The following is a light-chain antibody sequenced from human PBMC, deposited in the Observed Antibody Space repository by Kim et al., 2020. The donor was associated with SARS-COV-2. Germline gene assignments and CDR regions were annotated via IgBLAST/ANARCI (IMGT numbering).Light chain of an antibody. CDR1: SSNIGRCP. Sequence: QRVTTSCSGSSSNIGRCPLSWYQQLPGTAPKLLIYSHNQRPSGVPDRFSGSTSGTSASLAISGLQSEDEADYYCAAWDDSLNGQGVFGGGTKLTVL. CDR2: SHN. J-gene: IGLJ3*02. V-gene: IGLV1-44*01. CDR3: AAWDDSLNGQGV.